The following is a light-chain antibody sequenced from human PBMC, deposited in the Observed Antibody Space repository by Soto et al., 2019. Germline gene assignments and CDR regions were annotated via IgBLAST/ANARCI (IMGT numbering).Light chain of an antibody. V-gene: IGLV2-23*02. CDR2: EVS. Sequence: QSALTQPASVSGSPGQSITISCTETSSDVGSYNLVSWYQQHPDKAPKLIIYEVSKWPSGVSSRFSASKSGNTASLTISGLQSEDEADYYCCSYAGSSTWVFGGGTKLTVL. CDR3: CSYAGSSTWV. CDR1: SSDVGSYNL. J-gene: IGLJ3*02.